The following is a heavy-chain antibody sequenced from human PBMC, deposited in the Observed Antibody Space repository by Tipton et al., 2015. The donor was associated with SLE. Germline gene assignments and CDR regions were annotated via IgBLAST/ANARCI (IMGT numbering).Heavy chain of an antibody. CDR1: GGSISSSSYY. J-gene: IGHJ4*02. CDR3: ASDSHSGSYSVDY. D-gene: IGHD1-26*01. CDR2: IYYSGST. Sequence: TLSLTCTVSGGSISSSSYYWGWIRQPPGRGLEWIGSIYYSGSTYYNPSLKSRVTISLDTSKNQFSLKLSSVTAADTAVYYCASDSHSGSYSVDYWGQGRLVTVSS. V-gene: IGHV4-39*07.